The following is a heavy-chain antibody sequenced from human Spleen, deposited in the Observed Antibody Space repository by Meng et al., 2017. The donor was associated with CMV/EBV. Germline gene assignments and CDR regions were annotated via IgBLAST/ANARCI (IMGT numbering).Heavy chain of an antibody. V-gene: IGHV3-7*01. J-gene: IGHJ4*02. Sequence: GESLKISCAASAFTFRTYWMSWVRQAPGKGLEWVANINEVGSQEYYVDSVKGRFTISRDNAKSSLFLQMNSLRAEDTAVYYCARAPKDCSGSTCSLYFDYWGQGTLVTVSS. CDR1: AFTFRTYW. CDR2: INEVGSQE. D-gene: IGHD2-15*01. CDR3: ARAPKDCSGSTCSLYFDY.